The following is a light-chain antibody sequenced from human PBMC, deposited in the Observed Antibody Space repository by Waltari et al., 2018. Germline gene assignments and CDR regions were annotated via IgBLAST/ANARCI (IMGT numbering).Light chain of an antibody. CDR3: QQYYSYPPT. V-gene: IGKV1-8*01. CDR1: PGISSY. CDR2: AAS. Sequence: AIRMTQSPSSLSASTGDRVTITCRASPGISSYLAWYQQKPGKAPKRLIYAASTLQSGVPSRFSGSGSGTDFTLTIGGLQSEDFATYYCQQYYSYPPTFGGGTKVEIK. J-gene: IGKJ4*01.